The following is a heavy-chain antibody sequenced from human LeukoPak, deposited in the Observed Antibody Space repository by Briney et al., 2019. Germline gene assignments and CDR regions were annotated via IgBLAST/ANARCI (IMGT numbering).Heavy chain of an antibody. CDR3: ARDLSGSYSAFDI. CDR1: GFTFSSHA. Sequence: GGSLRLSCAASGFTFSSHAMSWVRQAPGKGLEWVSSISSSSSYIYYADSVKGRFTISRDSAKNSLYLQMNSLRAEDTAVYYCARDLSGSYSAFDIWGQGTMVTVSS. D-gene: IGHD1-26*01. J-gene: IGHJ3*02. CDR2: ISSSSSYI. V-gene: IGHV3-21*01.